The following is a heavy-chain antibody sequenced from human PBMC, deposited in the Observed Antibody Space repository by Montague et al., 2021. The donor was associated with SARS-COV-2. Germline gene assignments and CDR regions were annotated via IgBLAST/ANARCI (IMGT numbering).Heavy chain of an antibody. Sequence: SETLSLTCTVSGGSISSSSYYWGWIRQPPGKGLEWIGSIYYSGSTYYNPSLQSRVTISVDTSKNQFSLKLSSVTAADTAVYYCARSPRHYDFWSGYLPGHFDYWGQGTLVTVSS. D-gene: IGHD3-3*01. V-gene: IGHV4-39*01. CDR3: ARSPRHYDFWSGYLPGHFDY. CDR2: IYYSGST. CDR1: GGSISSSSYY. J-gene: IGHJ4*02.